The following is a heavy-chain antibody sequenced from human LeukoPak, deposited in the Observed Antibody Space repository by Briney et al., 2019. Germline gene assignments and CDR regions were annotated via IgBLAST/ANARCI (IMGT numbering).Heavy chain of an antibody. CDR3: AKAPVTSCRGAFCYPFDS. CDR1: GFTVFNHW. Sequence: GGSLRLSCAASGFTVFNHWMSWVRQAPGKGLEWVANINLDGSQKYYVDSLKGRFTISRDNSRNTMYLQMNSLRVEDAAVYYCAKAPVTSCRGAFCYPFDSWGQGTLVTVSS. J-gene: IGHJ4*02. V-gene: IGHV3-7*03. CDR2: INLDGSQK. D-gene: IGHD2-15*01.